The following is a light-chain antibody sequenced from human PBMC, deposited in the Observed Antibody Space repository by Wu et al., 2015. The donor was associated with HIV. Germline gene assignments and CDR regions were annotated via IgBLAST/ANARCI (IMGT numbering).Light chain of an antibody. CDR3: QQYNDLPLT. V-gene: IGKV1-33*01. CDR1: QDIYNN. CDR2: DAS. Sequence: AVGDRVTITCQASQDIYNNLNWYQQKPGKAPKLLIYDASNLETGVSSRFSGSGYGTHFTLTISTLQPEDFATYFCQQYNDLPLTFGGGTKVEI. J-gene: IGKJ4*01.